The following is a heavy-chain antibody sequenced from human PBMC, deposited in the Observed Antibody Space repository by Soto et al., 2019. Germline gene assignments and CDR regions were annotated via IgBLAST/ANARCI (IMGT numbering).Heavy chain of an antibody. D-gene: IGHD3-10*01. CDR1: GFTVSSNY. V-gene: IGHV3-66*01. J-gene: IGHJ4*02. CDR3: ARELTLYGAFLDY. Sequence: GGSLRLSCAASGFTVSSNYMSWVRQAPGKGLEWVSVIYSGGSTYYADSVKGRFTISRDNSKNTLYLQMNSLRAEDTAVYYCARELTLYGAFLDYWGQGTLVTVSS. CDR2: IYSGGST.